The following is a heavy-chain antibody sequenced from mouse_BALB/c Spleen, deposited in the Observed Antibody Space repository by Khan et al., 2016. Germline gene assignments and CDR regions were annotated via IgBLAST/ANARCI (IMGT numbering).Heavy chain of an antibody. CDR1: GYTFTDYS. V-gene: IGHV9-2-1*01. CDR2: INTETGEP. CDR3: ALYGSSYGFAY. Sequence: QIQLVQSGPELKKPGETVKISCKASGYTFTDYSMHWVKQAPGKGLKWMGWINTETGEPTYADDFKGRFAFSLETSASTAYLQINNLKNEDTATYFCALYGSSYGFAYCGQGTLVTVSA. D-gene: IGHD1-1*01. J-gene: IGHJ3*01.